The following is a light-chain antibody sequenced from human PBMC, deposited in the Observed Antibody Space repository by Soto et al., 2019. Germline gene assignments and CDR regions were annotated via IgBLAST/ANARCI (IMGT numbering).Light chain of an antibody. V-gene: IGKV3-20*01. J-gene: IGKJ1*01. CDR3: QQYDTSPWT. Sequence: EIVLTQSPGTLSLSSGERATLSCGTSQSLSTNYLAWYQQKPGQAPRLLIYDASSRATGIPDRFSGSGSGTDFTLTISRLEPEDFALYFCQQYDTSPWTFGQGTKVDIK. CDR1: QSLSTNY. CDR2: DAS.